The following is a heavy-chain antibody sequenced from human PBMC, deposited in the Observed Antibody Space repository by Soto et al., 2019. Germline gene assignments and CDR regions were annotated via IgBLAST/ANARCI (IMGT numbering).Heavy chain of an antibody. CDR3: VAVDYGDY. CDR1: GYTFTSYA. CDR2: INAGNGNT. D-gene: IGHD6-19*01. V-gene: IGHV1-3*01. J-gene: IGHJ4*02. Sequence: QVQLVQSGAEVKKPGASVKVSCKTSGYTFTSYAVHWGRQAPGQRLEWMGWINAGNGNTEYSQKFQGRVTFTRDTSASTAHMELSSLRSEDTAVYYCVAVDYGDYWGQGTLVTVSS.